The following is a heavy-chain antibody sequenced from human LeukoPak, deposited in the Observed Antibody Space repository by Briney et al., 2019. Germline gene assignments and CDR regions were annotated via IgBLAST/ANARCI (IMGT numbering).Heavy chain of an antibody. V-gene: IGHV4-4*02. CDR1: GGSISSSNW. D-gene: IGHD2-2*01. CDR2: IYHSGST. CDR3: AGGNIVVVPAATLGYYYYYMDV. Sequence: SGTLSLTCAVSGGSISSSNWWSWVRRPPGKGREWIGEIYHSGSTNYNPSLKSRVTISVDKSKNQFSLKLSSVTAADTAVYYCAGGNIVVVPAATLGYYYYYMDVWGKGTTVTISS. J-gene: IGHJ6*03.